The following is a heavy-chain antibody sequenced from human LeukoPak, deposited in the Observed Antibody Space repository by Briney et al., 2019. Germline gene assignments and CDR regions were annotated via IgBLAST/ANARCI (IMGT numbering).Heavy chain of an antibody. Sequence: PGGSLRLSCAASGFTFSSYAMSWVRQAPGKGLEWVSAISGSGGSTYYADSVKGRFTISRDNSKNTLYLQMNSLRAEDTAVYYRAKEFVVVPAAKGYYNWFDPWGQGTLVTVSS. V-gene: IGHV3-23*01. CDR1: GFTFSSYA. CDR2: ISGSGGST. J-gene: IGHJ5*02. D-gene: IGHD2-2*01. CDR3: AKEFVVVPAAKGYYNWFDP.